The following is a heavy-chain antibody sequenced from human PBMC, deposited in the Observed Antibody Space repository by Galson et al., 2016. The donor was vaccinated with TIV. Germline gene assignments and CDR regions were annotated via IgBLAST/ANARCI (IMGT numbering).Heavy chain of an antibody. Sequence: SVKVSCKASGYTFSSFGISWVRQAPGQGLEWMGWISAYTGNTHYVQKFQGRVTMTTDTSTATAHMELRSLRSDDTAVYYCARNVEQGVVVLTSAITNWFDPWGQGTLVTVSS. J-gene: IGHJ5*02. CDR2: ISAYTGNT. CDR1: GYTFSSFG. D-gene: IGHD2-21*02. CDR3: ARNVEQGVVVLTSAITNWFDP. V-gene: IGHV1-18*01.